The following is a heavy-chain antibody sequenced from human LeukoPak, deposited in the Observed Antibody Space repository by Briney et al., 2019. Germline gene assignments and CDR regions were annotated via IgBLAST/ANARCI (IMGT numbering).Heavy chain of an antibody. J-gene: IGHJ6*02. CDR2: ISSSSSYI. D-gene: IGHD5-18*01. CDR1: GCTFSSYS. V-gene: IGHV3-21*01. CDR3: ARDRQQLWRYYYYGMDV. Sequence: GGSLRLSCAASGCTFSSYSMNWVRQAPGKGLEWVSSISSSSSYIYYADSVKGRFTISRDNAKNSLYLQMNSLRAEDTAVYYCARDRQQLWRYYYYGMDVWGQGTTVTVSS.